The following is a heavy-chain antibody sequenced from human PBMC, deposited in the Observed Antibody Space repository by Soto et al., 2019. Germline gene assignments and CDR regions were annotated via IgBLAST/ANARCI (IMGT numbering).Heavy chain of an antibody. CDR2: ISASGGST. D-gene: IGHD2-2*01. CDR3: AKVDCSSTSCYRGWFDP. CDR1: GFTFTSYA. V-gene: IGHV3-23*01. J-gene: IGHJ5*02. Sequence: GGSLRLSCAASGFTFTSYAMNWVRQAPGKGLEWVSVISASGGSTYYADSVKGRFIISRDNSKNTVYLQLDSLRAEDTAVYYCAKVDCSSTSCYRGWFDPWGQGTLVTVSS.